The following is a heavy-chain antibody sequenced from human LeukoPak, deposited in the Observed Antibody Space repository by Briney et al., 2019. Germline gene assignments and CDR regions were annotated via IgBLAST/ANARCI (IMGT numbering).Heavy chain of an antibody. Sequence: EASVKVSCKASGYTFTSYAMHWVRQAPGQRLEWMGWINAGNGNTKYSQKFQGRVTITRDTSASTAYMELSSLRSEDTAVYYYARDLNNFVWDGYSYGNDAFDIWGQGTMVTVSS. CDR3: ARDLNNFVWDGYSYGNDAFDI. D-gene: IGHD5-18*01. CDR2: INAGNGNT. J-gene: IGHJ3*02. V-gene: IGHV1-3*01. CDR1: GYTFTSYA.